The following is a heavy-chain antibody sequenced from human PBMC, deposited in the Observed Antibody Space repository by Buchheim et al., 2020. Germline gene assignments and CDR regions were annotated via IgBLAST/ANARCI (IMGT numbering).Heavy chain of an antibody. V-gene: IGHV4-39*01. CDR3: VKHFLYYYDSSGSDWYFDL. D-gene: IGHD3-22*01. J-gene: IGHJ2*01. CDR1: GGSISSSSYY. Sequence: QLQLQESGPGLVKPSETLSLTCTVSGGSISSSSYYWGWIRQPPGKGLEWIGSIYYSGSTYYNPSLKSRVTISVDTSKNQFSLKLSSVTAADTAVYYCVKHFLYYYDSSGSDWYFDLWGRGTL. CDR2: IYYSGST.